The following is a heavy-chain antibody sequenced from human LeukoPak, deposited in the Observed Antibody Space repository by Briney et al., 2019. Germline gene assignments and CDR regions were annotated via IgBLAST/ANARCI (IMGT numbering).Heavy chain of an antibody. CDR2: IIPIFGTA. CDR1: GGTFSSYA. D-gene: IGHD3-3*01. Sequence: SVKVSSKASGGTFSSYAISWVRQAPGQGLEWMGGIIPIFGTANYAQKFQGRVTITADESTSTAYMELSSLRSEDTAVYYCARGLYDFWSGYLENYFDYWGQGTLVTVSS. J-gene: IGHJ4*02. CDR3: ARGLYDFWSGYLENYFDY. V-gene: IGHV1-69*13.